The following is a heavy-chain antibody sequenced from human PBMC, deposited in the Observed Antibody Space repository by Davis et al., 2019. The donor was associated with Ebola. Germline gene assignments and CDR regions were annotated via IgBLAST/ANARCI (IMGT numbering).Heavy chain of an antibody. CDR2: IGGSGTYT. CDR3: ARISCTSTSCYSGNYYYYYGVDV. CDR1: GFTFTTYA. V-gene: IGHV3-23*01. D-gene: IGHD2-2*01. J-gene: IGHJ6*02. Sequence: PGGSLRLSCAASGFTFTTYAMSWVRQAPGKGPEWVSTIGGSGTYTYYADSVKVRFTISRDNSKNTLYLEMSSLRAEDTAIYYCARISCTSTSCYSGNYYYYYGVDVWGQGTTVTVSS.